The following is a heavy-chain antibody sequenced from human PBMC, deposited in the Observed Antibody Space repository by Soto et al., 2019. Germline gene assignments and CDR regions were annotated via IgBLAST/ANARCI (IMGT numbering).Heavy chain of an antibody. Sequence: GASVKVSCKASGYTFTSYGISWVRQAPGQGLEWMGWISAYNGNTNYAQKLQGRVTMTTDTSTSTAYMELRSLRSDDTAVYYCARDVGPPPGAYYYYYYGMDVWGQGTTVTVSS. CDR3: ARDVGPPPGAYYYYYYGMDV. V-gene: IGHV1-18*01. CDR2: ISAYNGNT. CDR1: GYTFTSYG. J-gene: IGHJ6*02. D-gene: IGHD1-26*01.